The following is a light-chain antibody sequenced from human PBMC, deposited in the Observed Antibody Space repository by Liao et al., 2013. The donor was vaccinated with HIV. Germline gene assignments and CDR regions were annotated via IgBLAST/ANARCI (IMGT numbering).Light chain of an antibody. CDR1: NIGSKS. CDR2: YDT. V-gene: IGLV3-21*01. Sequence: SYVLTQPPSVSVAPGKTARIACGGNNIGSKSVHWYQEKPGQAPLLVIYYDTDRPSGIPERFSGSSSGNTATLTISGTQGMDEADYYCQAWDSSIVVFGGGTKLTVL. J-gene: IGLJ2*01. CDR3: QAWDSSIVV.